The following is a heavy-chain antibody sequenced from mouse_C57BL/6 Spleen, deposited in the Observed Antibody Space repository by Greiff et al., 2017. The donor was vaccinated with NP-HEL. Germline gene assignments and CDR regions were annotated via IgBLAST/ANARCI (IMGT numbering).Heavy chain of an antibody. CDR2: ISYDGSN. J-gene: IGHJ2*01. CDR1: GYSITSGYY. V-gene: IGHV3-6*01. D-gene: IGHD1-2*01. CDR3: ARERHYFDY. Sequence: EVKLVESGPGLVKPSQSLSLTCSVSGYSITSGYYWNWIRQFPGNKLEWMGYISYDGSNNYNPSLKNRISITRDTSKNQFFLKLNSVTTEDTATYYCARERHYFDYWGQGTTLTVSS.